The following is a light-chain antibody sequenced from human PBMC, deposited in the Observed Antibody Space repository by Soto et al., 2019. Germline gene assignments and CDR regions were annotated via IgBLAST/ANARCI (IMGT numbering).Light chain of an antibody. J-gene: IGLJ2*01. V-gene: IGLV4-69*01. CDR1: SGHSSYA. CDR2: LNSDGSH. Sequence: QLVLTQSPPASASLGASVKLTCTLSSGHSSYAIAWHQQQPEKGPRYLMKLNSDGSHSKGDGIPDRFSGSSSGAERYLTISSLQSEDEADYYCQTWGTGIFGGGTKLTVL. CDR3: QTWGTGI.